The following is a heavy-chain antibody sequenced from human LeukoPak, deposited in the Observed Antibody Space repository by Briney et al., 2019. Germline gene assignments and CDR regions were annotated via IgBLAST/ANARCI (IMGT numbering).Heavy chain of an antibody. J-gene: IGHJ4*02. V-gene: IGHV3-30*02. CDR3: AKESESYDSSGSTFDY. Sequence: PGGSLRLSCAASGFTFSSYGMHWVRQAPGKGLEWVAFIRYDGSNKYYADSMKGRFTISRDSSKNTLYLQMNSLRAEDTAVYYCAKESESYDSSGSTFDYWGQGTLVTVSS. CDR1: GFTFSSYG. CDR2: IRYDGSNK. D-gene: IGHD3-22*01.